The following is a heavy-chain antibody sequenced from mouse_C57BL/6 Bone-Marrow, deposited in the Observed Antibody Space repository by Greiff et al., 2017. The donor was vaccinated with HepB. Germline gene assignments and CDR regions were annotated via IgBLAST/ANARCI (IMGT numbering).Heavy chain of an antibody. J-gene: IGHJ3*01. CDR2: IHPNSGST. CDR3: AIYEYDWFAY. D-gene: IGHD2-4*01. CDR1: GYTFTSYW. Sequence: QLQQPGAELVKPVASVKLSCKASGYTFTSYWMHWVKQRPGQGLEWIGMIHPNSGSTNYNEKFKSKATLTVDKSSSTAYMQLSSLTSEDSAVYYCAIYEYDWFAYWGQGTLVTVSA. V-gene: IGHV1-64*01.